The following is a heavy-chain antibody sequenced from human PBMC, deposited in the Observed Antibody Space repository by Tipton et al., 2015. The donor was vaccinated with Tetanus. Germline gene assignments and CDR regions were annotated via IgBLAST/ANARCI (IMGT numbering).Heavy chain of an antibody. CDR3: ARGFPDTAMIYYYYYGMDV. Sequence: LRLSCAVYGGSFSGYYWSWIRQPPGKGLEWIGEINHSGSTNYNPSLKSRVTISVDTSKNQFSLKLSSVTAADTAVYYCARGFPDTAMIYYYYYGMDVWGQGTTVTVSS. J-gene: IGHJ6*02. CDR2: INHSGST. CDR1: GGSFSGYY. D-gene: IGHD5-18*01. V-gene: IGHV4-34*01.